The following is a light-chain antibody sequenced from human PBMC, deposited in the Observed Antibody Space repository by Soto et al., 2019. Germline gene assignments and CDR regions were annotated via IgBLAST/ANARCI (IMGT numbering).Light chain of an antibody. J-gene: IGKJ5*01. CDR3: QQRSSWPPVT. CDR1: QSVSSNY. V-gene: IGKV3D-20*02. CDR2: AAS. Sequence: EIVLPQSPCTLSLSPGERSTFSCMAIQSVSSNYLAWYQQKPGQAPRLLIYAASNRATGIPARFSGSGSGTDFTLTISSLEPEDFAVYYCQQRSSWPPVTFGQGTRLEIK.